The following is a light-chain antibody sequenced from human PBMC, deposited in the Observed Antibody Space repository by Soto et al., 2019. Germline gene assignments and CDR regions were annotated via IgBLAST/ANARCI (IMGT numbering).Light chain of an antibody. V-gene: IGLV3-21*02. CDR2: DDN. J-gene: IGLJ1*01. CDR1: DIASKS. Sequence: SYELTQPPSVSVAPGRTARISCGGNDIASKSVHWSQQKPGQAPVLVVYDDNDRPSGIPERLSGSNSGDTATLTISRVEAGDEADYYCQVWDSSSDHYVFGSGTKVTVL. CDR3: QVWDSSSDHYV.